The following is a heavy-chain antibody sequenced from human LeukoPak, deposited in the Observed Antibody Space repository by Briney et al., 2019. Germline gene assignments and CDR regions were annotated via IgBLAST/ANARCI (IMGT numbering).Heavy chain of an antibody. Sequence: VASVKVSCKASGGTFSSSAITWVRQAPGQGLEWMGRIIPVLNITSYAQKFQGSVTITADPSTSTVYMELSSLRSEETAVYYCARDQGLTAPPPYGLDVWGQGTTVIVSS. V-gene: IGHV1-69*04. CDR1: GGTFSSSA. D-gene: IGHD5-18*01. CDR3: ARDQGLTAPPPYGLDV. J-gene: IGHJ6*02. CDR2: IIPVLNIT.